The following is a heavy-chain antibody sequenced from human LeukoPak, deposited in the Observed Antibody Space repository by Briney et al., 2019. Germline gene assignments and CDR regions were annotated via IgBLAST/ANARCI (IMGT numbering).Heavy chain of an antibody. J-gene: IGHJ3*02. CDR2: VDHRGST. CDR3: ARQFVAPNWNGGPAAFDI. Sequence: KPSETLSLTCSVSGGSISTYYWNWIRQPPGQGLEWIGYVDHRGSTNYNPSLRGRVTISVDTSKNQFSLKLRSLTAADTAVYYCARQFVAPNWNGGPAAFDIWGQGTMVTVSS. D-gene: IGHD1-1*01. CDR1: GGSISTYY. V-gene: IGHV4-59*08.